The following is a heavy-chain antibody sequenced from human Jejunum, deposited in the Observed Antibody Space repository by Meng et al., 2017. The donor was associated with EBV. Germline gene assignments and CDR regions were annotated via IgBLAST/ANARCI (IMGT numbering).Heavy chain of an antibody. J-gene: IGHJ5*02. Sequence: QVQLVQSGSELKKPGASVKVSCKASGYTFTSSGINWVRQAPGQGLEWMGWINTNTGYPTYAQDFTGRFVFSLDTSVSTAYLQITSLSTEDNAVYHCARVRPGGGWFDPWGQGTLSPSPQ. D-gene: IGHD2-8*02. CDR2: INTNTGYP. CDR1: GYTFTSSG. V-gene: IGHV7-4-1*02. CDR3: ARVRPGGGWFDP.